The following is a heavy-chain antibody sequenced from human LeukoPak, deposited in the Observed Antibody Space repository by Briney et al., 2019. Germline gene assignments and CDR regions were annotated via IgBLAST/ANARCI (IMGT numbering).Heavy chain of an antibody. J-gene: IGHJ4*02. CDR1: GFTFSSYN. CDR3: ARALDTSSSRYQPFEY. V-gene: IGHV3-48*01. D-gene: IGHD2-2*01. CDR2: ITRSTNTI. Sequence: GGSLRLSCAASGFTFSSYNMNWVRQAPGKGLEWVSHITRSTNTIYYAESVKGRFTISRDNAKNSLYLQMNSLRAEDTAVYYCARALDTSSSRYQPFEYWGQGTLVTVSS.